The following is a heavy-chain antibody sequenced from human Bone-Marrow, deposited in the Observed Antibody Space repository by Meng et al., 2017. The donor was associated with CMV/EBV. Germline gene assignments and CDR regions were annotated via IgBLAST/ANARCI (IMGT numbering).Heavy chain of an antibody. J-gene: IGHJ4*02. Sequence: GESLKISCAASGFTFSGSAMHWVRQASGKGLEWMGIIYPGDSDTRYSPSFQGQVTISADKSISTAYLQWSSLRASDSAMYYCARRDSNWIPFDYWGQGTLVTVSS. V-gene: IGHV5-51*01. CDR1: GFTFSGSA. D-gene: IGHD1-1*01. CDR2: IYPGDSDT. CDR3: ARRDSNWIPFDY.